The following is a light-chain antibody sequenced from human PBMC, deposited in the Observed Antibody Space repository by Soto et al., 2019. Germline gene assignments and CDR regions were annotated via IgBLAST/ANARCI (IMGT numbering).Light chain of an antibody. CDR1: SSDVGGYDY. CDR3: CSYTSSGAHV. CDR2: EVN. Sequence: QSALTQPASVSGSHGQSITISCTGTSSDVGGYDYVSWHQQHPGKAPKLMIYEVNTRPSGVSNRFSGSKSGNTASLTISGLQAEDEADYYCCSYTSSGAHVFGGGTKVTVL. J-gene: IGLJ2*01. V-gene: IGLV2-14*01.